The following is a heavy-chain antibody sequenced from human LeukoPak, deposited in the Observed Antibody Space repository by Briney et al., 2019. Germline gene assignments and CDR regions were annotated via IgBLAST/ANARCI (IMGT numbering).Heavy chain of an antibody. CDR1: GFTFSSYG. CDR2: ISYDGSNK. Sequence: QPGRPLRLSCVASGFTFSSYGMHWVRQAPGKGLEWVAIISYDGSNKYYADSVKGRFTISRDNSKNTLYLQMNSLRAEDTAVYYCARDGREFGDLFDYWGQGTLVTVSS. V-gene: IGHV3-30*03. CDR3: ARDGREFGDLFDY. D-gene: IGHD3-10*01. J-gene: IGHJ4*02.